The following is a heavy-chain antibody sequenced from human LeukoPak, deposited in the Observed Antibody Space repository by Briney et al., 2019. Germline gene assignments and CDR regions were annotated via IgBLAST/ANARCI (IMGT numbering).Heavy chain of an antibody. J-gene: IGHJ4*02. Sequence: SETLSLTCTVSGGSISGSSHYWGWIRQPPEKGLEWIGSIYYSGSTYYNPSLKSRVTISVDTSKNQFSLNLRSATAADTAVYYCVRDYYDSIGYYQPYYFDYWGQGTLATVSS. CDR1: GGSISGSSHY. V-gene: IGHV4-39*07. CDR3: VRDYYDSIGYYQPYYFDY. CDR2: IYYSGST. D-gene: IGHD3-22*01.